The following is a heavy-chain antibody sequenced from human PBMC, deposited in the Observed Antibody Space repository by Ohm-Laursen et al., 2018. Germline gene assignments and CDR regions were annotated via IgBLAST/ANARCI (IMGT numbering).Heavy chain of an antibody. V-gene: IGHV3-30*18. CDR2: ISYDGSNK. J-gene: IGHJ6*02. D-gene: IGHD6-19*01. Sequence: SLRLSCAASGFTFSSYGMHWVRQAPGKGLEWVAVISYDGSNKYYADSVKGRFTISRDNSKNTLYLQMNSLRAEDTAVYYCAKNLQWLTLNYYYYGMDVWGQGTTVTVSS. CDR1: GFTFSSYG. CDR3: AKNLQWLTLNYYYYGMDV.